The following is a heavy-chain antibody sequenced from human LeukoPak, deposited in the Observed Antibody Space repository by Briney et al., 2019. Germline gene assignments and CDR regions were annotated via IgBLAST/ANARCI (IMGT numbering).Heavy chain of an antibody. Sequence: SVKVSCKASGGTFLNYAFSWVRQAPGQGLEWMGGIIPIFGAANYAQKFQDRVTITTDESTTTVYMELSSLRSDDTAVYYCASFRGLLHYYMDVWGKGTTVTVSS. CDR2: IIPIFGAA. D-gene: IGHD3-10*01. CDR1: GGTFLNYA. V-gene: IGHV1-69*05. CDR3: ASFRGLLHYYMDV. J-gene: IGHJ6*03.